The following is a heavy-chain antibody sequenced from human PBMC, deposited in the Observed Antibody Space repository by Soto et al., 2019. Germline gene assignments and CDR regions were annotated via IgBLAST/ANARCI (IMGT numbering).Heavy chain of an antibody. CDR3: ATRITVFGLLIPPFDP. Sequence: SETLSLTCAVYGGSVNGYYWNWMRQPPGKGLEWIGEINHTGGTHYNPSLKSRVTMSVDTSKNQFSLRLSSVTAADTAIYYCATRITVFGLLIPPFDPWGQGTQVTVSS. D-gene: IGHD3-3*01. CDR1: GGSVNGYY. CDR2: INHTGGT. J-gene: IGHJ5*02. V-gene: IGHV4-34*01.